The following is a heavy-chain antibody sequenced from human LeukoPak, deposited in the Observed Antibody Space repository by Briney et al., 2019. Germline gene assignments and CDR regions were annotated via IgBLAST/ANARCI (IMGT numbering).Heavy chain of an antibody. CDR2: INHSGST. J-gene: IGHJ4*02. CDR1: GGSFSGYY. V-gene: IGHV4-34*01. D-gene: IGHD5-18*01. CDR3: ARDTAGFDY. Sequence: SETLSLTCAVYGGSFSGYYWSWIRQPPGKGLEWIGEINHSGSTNYNPSLKSRVTISVDTSKNHFSLKLSAMTAADTAVYYCARDTAGFDYWGQETLVTVSS.